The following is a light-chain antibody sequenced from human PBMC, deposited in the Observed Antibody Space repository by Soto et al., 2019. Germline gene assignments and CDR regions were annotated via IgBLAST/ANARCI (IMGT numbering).Light chain of an antibody. J-gene: IGKJ1*01. Sequence: DIQMTQSPSTLSASVGDRVTITCRASHSISSWLAWYQQKPGKAPKLLIYDASSLESGVPSRFSGSGSGTEITPTISSLQPDDFATYYCQQYNSYSEWTFGQGTKVDIK. CDR1: HSISSW. CDR3: QQYNSYSEWT. V-gene: IGKV1-5*01. CDR2: DAS.